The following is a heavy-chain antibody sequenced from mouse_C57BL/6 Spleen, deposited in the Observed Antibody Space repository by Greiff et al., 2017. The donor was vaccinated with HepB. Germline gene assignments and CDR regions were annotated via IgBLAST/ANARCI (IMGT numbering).Heavy chain of an antibody. V-gene: IGHV1-69*01. J-gene: IGHJ2*01. Sequence: QVQLQQPGAELVMPGASVKLSCKASGYTFTSYWMHWVKQRPGQGLEWIGEIDPSDSYTNYNQKFKGKSTLTVDKSSSTAYMQLSSLTSEDSAVYYCARCYYGNYVFDYWGQGTTLTVSS. CDR3: ARCYYGNYVFDY. CDR2: IDPSDSYT. D-gene: IGHD2-1*01. CDR1: GYTFTSYW.